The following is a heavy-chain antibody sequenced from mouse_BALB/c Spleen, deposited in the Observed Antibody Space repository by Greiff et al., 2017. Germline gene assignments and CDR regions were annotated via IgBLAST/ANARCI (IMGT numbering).Heavy chain of an antibody. V-gene: IGHV5-9-4*01. CDR3: ARSYYGPAWFAY. CDR2: ISSGGSYT. Sequence: EVKLVESGGGLVKPGGSLKLSCAASGFTFSSYAMSWVRQSPEKRLEWVAEISSGGSYTDYPATVTGRFTISRDNAKNTLYLEMSSLRSEDTAMYYCARSYYGPAWFAYWGQGTLVTVSA. D-gene: IGHD1-1*01. J-gene: IGHJ3*01. CDR1: GFTFSSYA.